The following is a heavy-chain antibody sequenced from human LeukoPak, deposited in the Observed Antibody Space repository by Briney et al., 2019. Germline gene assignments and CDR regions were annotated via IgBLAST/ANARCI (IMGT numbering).Heavy chain of an antibody. V-gene: IGHV3-21*01. CDR2: INSSSSYI. CDR1: GFTFSSYS. CDR3: ARDYCSGGSCYPRFDY. J-gene: IGHJ4*02. D-gene: IGHD2-15*01. Sequence: KPGGSLRLSCAASGFTFSSYSMNWVRQAPGKGLEWVSSINSSSSYIYYADSVKGRSTISRDNAKNSLYLQMNSLRAEDTAVYYCARDYCSGGSCYPRFDYWGQGTLVTVSS.